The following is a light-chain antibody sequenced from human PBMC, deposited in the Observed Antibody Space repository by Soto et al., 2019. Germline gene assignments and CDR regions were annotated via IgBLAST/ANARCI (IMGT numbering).Light chain of an antibody. V-gene: IGKV1-39*01. CDR2: AAT. J-gene: IGKJ2*01. CDR3: HQVYSTPYT. Sequence: DIQMTQSPSSLSASVGDRVTISCRASQSISNYVGWYRQKPGKAPEVLIHAATTLQSGVPSRLRGSGSGRDFTLTISSLQPEDFATYYCHQVYSTPYTFGQGTNLEIK. CDR1: QSISNY.